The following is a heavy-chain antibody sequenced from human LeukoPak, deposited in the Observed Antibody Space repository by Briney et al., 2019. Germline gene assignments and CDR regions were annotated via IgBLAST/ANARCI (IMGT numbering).Heavy chain of an antibody. CDR1: GFTFSSYA. V-gene: IGHV3-23*01. J-gene: IGHJ6*02. CDR3: PSTYYYYGMDV. CDR2: ISGSGGST. Sequence: GGSLRLSCGASGFTFSSYAMSWVRQAPGKGLEGVSAISGSGGSTYYADSVKGRLPISRDNSKNTLALQMNSLRDADTAVYYCPSTYYYYGMDVWGQGTTVTVSS.